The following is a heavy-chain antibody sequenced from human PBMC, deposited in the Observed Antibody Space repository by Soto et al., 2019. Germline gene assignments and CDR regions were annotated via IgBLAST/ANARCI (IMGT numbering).Heavy chain of an antibody. CDR2: INQEGSEK. J-gene: IGHJ4*02. D-gene: IGHD3-22*01. CDR1: GFTFSTYW. V-gene: IGHV3-7*01. CDR3: ARVDYYYTSCYLFDY. Sequence: EVQLVESGGGLVQPGGSLRLSCAASGFTFSTYWMSWVRQAPGKGLEWVANINQEGSEKYYVDSVKGRFTVSRDNAKKSLFLLFYHLRAEYRAVYYCARVDYYYTSCYLFDYWGQGTLATVSS.